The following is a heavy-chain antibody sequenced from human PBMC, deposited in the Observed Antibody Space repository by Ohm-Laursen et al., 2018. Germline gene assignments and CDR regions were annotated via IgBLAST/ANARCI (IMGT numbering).Heavy chain of an antibody. CDR3: ARDWGLYGKRTMVRADH. CDR1: GYTFNHYG. J-gene: IGHJ4*02. D-gene: IGHD3-10*01. CDR2: ISTYDGKT. V-gene: IGHV1-18*01. Sequence: ASVKVSCKTSGYTFNHYGISWVRQAPGQGLEWMGWISTYDGKTQFGQKFQGRVTMNTDMSTSTAYMELSSLRSDDTAVYYCARDWGLYGKRTMVRADHWGQGTLVTVSS.